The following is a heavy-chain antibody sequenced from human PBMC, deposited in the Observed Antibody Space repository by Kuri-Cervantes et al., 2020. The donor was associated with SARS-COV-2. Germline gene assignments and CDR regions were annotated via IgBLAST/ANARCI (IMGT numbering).Heavy chain of an antibody. CDR3: AGDHYYYYMDA. Sequence: GGSLRLSCAASGFTFSSYSMNWVRQAPGKGLEWVSYISSSSSTIYYADSVKGRFTISRDNAKNSLYLQMNSLRAEDTAVYYCAGDHYYYYMDAWGKGTTVTVSS. CDR1: GFTFSSYS. CDR2: ISSSSSTI. D-gene: IGHD3-10*01. V-gene: IGHV3-48*01. J-gene: IGHJ6*03.